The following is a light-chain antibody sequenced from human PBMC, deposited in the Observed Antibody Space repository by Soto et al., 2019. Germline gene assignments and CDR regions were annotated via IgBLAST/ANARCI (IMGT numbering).Light chain of an antibody. Sequence: SYELTQPPSVSVAPGQTARITCGGNNFGSKSVHWYQQKPGQAPVLVVYDDSDRPSGIPERFSGSNSGNTATLTISRVEAGDEADYYCQLWDSSSDHPVVFGGGTKLTVL. CDR2: DDS. CDR3: QLWDSSSDHPVV. J-gene: IGLJ2*01. CDR1: NFGSKS. V-gene: IGLV3-21*02.